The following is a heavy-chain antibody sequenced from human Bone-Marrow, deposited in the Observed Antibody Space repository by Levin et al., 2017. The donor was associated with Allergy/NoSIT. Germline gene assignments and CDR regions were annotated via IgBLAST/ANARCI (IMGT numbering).Heavy chain of an antibody. CDR1: GYTFTSYY. J-gene: IGHJ6*03. V-gene: IGHV1-46*01. CDR3: ARGYCSSTSCSYMGPYYYYYMDV. CDR2: INPSGGST. D-gene: IGHD2-2*01. Sequence: ASVKVSCKASGYTFTSYYMHWVRQAPGQGLEWMGIINPSGGSTSYAQKFQGRVTMTRDTSTSTVYMELSSLRSEDTAVYYCARGYCSSTSCSYMGPYYYYYMDVWGKGTTVTVSS.